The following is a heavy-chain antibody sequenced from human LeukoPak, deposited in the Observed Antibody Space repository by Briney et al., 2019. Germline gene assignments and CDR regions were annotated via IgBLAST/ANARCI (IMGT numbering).Heavy chain of an antibody. CDR3: ARGYSNSRGYYCNYYGVDV. J-gene: IGHJ6*02. Sequence: GGSLRLSCAASGFTFSHYGIHWVRQAPGKGLEWVAVIWYDGSNKFYADPVKGRFTISRDNSKNTVYLQMNSLRAEDTAVYYCARGYSNSRGYYCNYYGVDVWGQGTTVTVSS. CDR1: GFTFSHYG. V-gene: IGHV3-33*01. CDR2: IWYDGSNK. D-gene: IGHD2/OR15-2a*01.